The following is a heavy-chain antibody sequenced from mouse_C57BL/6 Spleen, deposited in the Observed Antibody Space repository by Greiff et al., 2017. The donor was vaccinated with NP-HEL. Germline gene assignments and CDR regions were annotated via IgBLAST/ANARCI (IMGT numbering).Heavy chain of an antibody. CDR3: ARGNYGSSPPLAMDY. CDR1: GFSINSDCY. D-gene: IGHD1-1*01. J-gene: IGHJ4*01. Sequence: VQLQQSGPSLVRPSQTLSLTCTVTGFSINSDCYWIWIRQFPGNKLEYIGYTFYSGITYYNPSLESRTYITRDTSKNQFSLKLSSVTTEDTATYYCARGNYGSSPPLAMDYWGQGTSVTVSS. CDR2: TFYSGIT. V-gene: IGHV3-3*01.